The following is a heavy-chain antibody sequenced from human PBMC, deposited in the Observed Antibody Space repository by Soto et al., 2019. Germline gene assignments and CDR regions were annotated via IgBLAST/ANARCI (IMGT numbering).Heavy chain of an antibody. V-gene: IGHV4-59*01. CDR2: IYYSWST. CDR3: ARDGDSSGYYYTNYYYYGMDV. J-gene: IGHJ6*02. CDR1: GGSISSYY. Sequence: SETLSLTCTVSGGSISSYYWSWIRQPPGKGLEWIGYIYYSWSTNYNPSLKSRVTISVDTSKNQFSLKLSSVTAADTAVYYCARDGDSSGYYYTNYYYYGMDVWGQGTTVTSP. D-gene: IGHD3-22*01.